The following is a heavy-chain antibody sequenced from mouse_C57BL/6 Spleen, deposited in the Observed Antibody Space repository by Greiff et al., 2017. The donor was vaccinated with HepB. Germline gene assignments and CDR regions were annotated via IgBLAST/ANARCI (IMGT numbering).Heavy chain of an antibody. CDR3: ARRRVDYKDYFDY. J-gene: IGHJ2*01. CDR2: INPNNGGT. Sequence: EVQLQQSGPELVKPGASVKIPCKASGYTFTDYNMDWVKQSHGKSLEWIGDINPNNGGTIYNQKFKGKATLTVDKSSSTAYMELRSMTSEDTAVYYCARRRVDYKDYFDYWGQGTTLTVSS. D-gene: IGHD1-3*01. CDR1: GYTFTDYN. V-gene: IGHV1-18*01.